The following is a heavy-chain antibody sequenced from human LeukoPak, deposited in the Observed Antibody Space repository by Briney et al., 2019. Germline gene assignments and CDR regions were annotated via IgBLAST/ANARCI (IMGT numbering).Heavy chain of an antibody. D-gene: IGHD1-26*01. V-gene: IGHV3-21*01. CDR1: EFTFSSYS. J-gene: IGHJ4*02. CDR3: ARRGYHDYSGFDY. Sequence: GGSLRLSCAGSEFTFSSYSMHWVRQAPGKGLEWVSSISGRSDDIYYADSVQGRFTISRDNSKNSLYLQMKSLRAEDTALYYCARRGYHDYSGFDYWGQGTLVTVSS. CDR2: ISGRSDDI.